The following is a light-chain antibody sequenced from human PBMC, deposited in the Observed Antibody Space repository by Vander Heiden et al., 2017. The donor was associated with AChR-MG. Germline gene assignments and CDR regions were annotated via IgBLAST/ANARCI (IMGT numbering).Light chain of an antibody. CDR3: CSYAGGYTWL. CDR1: SSDVGGYNS. V-gene: IGLV2-11*01. J-gene: IGLJ2*01. Sequence: QSALTQPRSVSGSPGQSVTITCTGTSSDVGGYNSVSWYQQHPAKAPKMIIFDVTERPAGVPDRFSGSKADNTAALTISGLQAEDEADYHCCSYAGGYTWLFGGGTKVTV. CDR2: DVT.